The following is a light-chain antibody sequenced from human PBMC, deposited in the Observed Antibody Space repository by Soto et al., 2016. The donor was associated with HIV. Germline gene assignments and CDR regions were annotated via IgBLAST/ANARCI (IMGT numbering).Light chain of an antibody. CDR1: GITSKM. V-gene: IGLV3-21*01. CDR2: NDG. J-gene: IGLJ2*01. Sequence: SYVLTQPPSVSVAPGKTATITCGGDGITSKMVHWYQQRPGQAPVLVVFNDGDRPSEIPERFSGSNSENTATLTISGVEAGDEADYFCQVWDTTVYAVFGGGTRLTVL. CDR3: QVWDTTVYAV.